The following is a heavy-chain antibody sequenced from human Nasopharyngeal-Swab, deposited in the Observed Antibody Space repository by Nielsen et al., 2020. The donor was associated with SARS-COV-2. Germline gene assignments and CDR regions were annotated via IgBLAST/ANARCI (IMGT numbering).Heavy chain of an antibody. J-gene: IGHJ5*02. CDR2: IYYSGST. V-gene: IGHV4-39*01. D-gene: IGHD5-12*01. CDR1: GGSISSSSYY. Sequence: SETLSLICTVSGGSISSSSYYWGWIRQPPGKGLEWIGSIYYSGSTYYNPSLKSRVTISVDTSKNQFSLKLSSVTAADTAVYYCARQIWLRFSWFDPWGQGTLVTVSS. CDR3: ARQIWLRFSWFDP.